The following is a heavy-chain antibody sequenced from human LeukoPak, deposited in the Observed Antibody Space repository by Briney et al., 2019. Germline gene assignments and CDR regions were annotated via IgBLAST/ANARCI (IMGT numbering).Heavy chain of an antibody. J-gene: IGHJ5*02. D-gene: IGHD4-17*01. V-gene: IGHV1-18*01. CDR2: ISAYNGNT. CDR1: GYTFTIYG. CDR3: ARVKGSRTYGDHGRGPLNWFDP. Sequence: GASVTVSSKASGYTFTIYGISWVRQAPGQGLEWMGWISAYNGNTNYAQKLQGRVTMTTDTSTSTAYMELRSLRSDDTAVYYCARVKGSRTYGDHGRGPLNWFDPWGQGTLVTVSS.